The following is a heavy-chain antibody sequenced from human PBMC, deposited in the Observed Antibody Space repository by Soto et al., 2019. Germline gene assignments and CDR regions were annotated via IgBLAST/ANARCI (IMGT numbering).Heavy chain of an antibody. CDR3: AREGSRGLDV. V-gene: IGHV3-74*03. CDR1: GFIFSSFW. J-gene: IGHJ6*02. Sequence: EVRLEEAGGGFVQPGGSLRVSCSGSGFIFSSFWMHWVRQGPGKGLEWVSRINGDGAGLAYADSVKGRFSISRDNVKNTLHLQMNSLGADDTAVYFCAREGSRGLDVWGRGTTVTVSS. CDR2: INGDGAGL. D-gene: IGHD3-10*01.